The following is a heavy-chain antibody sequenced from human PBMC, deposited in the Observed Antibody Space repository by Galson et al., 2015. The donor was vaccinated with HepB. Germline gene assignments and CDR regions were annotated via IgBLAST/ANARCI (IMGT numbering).Heavy chain of an antibody. Sequence: SVKVSCKASGYTFTSYAMHWVRQAPGQRLEWMGWINAGNGNTKYSQKFQGRVTITRDTSASTAYMELSSLRSEDTAVYYCARDREVTTFNYFDYWGQGTLVTVSS. CDR2: INAGNGNT. J-gene: IGHJ4*02. CDR3: ARDREVTTFNYFDY. CDR1: GYTFTSYA. D-gene: IGHD4-17*01. V-gene: IGHV1-3*01.